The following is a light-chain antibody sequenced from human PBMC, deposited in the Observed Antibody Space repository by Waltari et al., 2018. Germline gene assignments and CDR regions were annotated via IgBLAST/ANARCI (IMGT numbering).Light chain of an antibody. CDR1: SSNIGSNY. V-gene: IGLV1-47*02. CDR2: TNN. Sequence: QSVLTQPPSASGTPGQRVTISCSGSSSNIGSNYVYCYQQLPGTAPKLLIYTNNQRPSGVPDRFSDSKSGTSASLVISGLRSEDEADYYCAAWDDSLSAMVFGGGTKLTVL. CDR3: AAWDDSLSAMV. J-gene: IGLJ2*01.